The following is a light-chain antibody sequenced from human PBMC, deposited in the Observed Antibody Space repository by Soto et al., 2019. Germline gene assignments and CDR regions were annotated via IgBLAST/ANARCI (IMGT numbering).Light chain of an antibody. CDR3: QQYSTSPLT. CDR2: GAS. Sequence: EIVLTHSPGTLSLSPGERATLSCRASLTVSDNYLAWYQQKAGQAPRLVIYGASSRATGIPDRFSASGSGTDFTLTISRLEPEDFAVYYCQQYSTSPLTFGQETKVEVK. V-gene: IGKV3-20*01. J-gene: IGKJ1*01. CDR1: LTVSDNY.